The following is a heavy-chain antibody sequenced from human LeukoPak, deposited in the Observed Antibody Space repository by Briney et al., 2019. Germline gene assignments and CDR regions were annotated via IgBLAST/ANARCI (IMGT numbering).Heavy chain of an antibody. CDR1: GVSISSSNSY. CDR3: ARVVTSWFDP. V-gene: IGHV4-61*05. CDR2: IYYSGST. J-gene: IGHJ5*02. Sequence: PSETLSLTCTVSGVSISSSNSYWGWIRQPPGKGLEWIGYIYYSGSTNYNPSLKSRVTISVDTSKDQFSLKLSSVTAADTAVYYCARVVTSWFDPWGQGTLVTVSS. D-gene: IGHD2-21*02.